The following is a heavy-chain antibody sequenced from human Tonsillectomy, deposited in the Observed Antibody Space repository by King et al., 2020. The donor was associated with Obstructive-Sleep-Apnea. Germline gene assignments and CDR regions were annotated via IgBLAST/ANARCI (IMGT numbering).Heavy chain of an antibody. J-gene: IGHJ4*02. V-gene: IGHV4-39*07. CDR3: ARVPLVRGYYDSSGYIGY. D-gene: IGHD3-22*01. CDR1: GGSISSSSYY. Sequence: LQLQESGPGLVKPSETLSLTCTVSGGSISSSSYYWGWIRQPPGKGLEWIGSIYYSGSTYYNPSLKSRVTISVDTSKNQFSLKLSSVTAADTAVYYCARVPLVRGYYDSSGYIGYWGQGTLVTVSS. CDR2: IYYSGST.